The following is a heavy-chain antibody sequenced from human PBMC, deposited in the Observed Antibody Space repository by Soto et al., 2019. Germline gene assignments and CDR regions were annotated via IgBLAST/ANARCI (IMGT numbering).Heavy chain of an antibody. CDR1: GGTFSSYA. J-gene: IGHJ6*02. Sequence: ASVKVSCKASGGTFSSYAISWVRQAPGQGLEWMGGIIPIFGTANYAQKFQGRVTITADESTSTAYMELSSLRSEDTAVYYCARVAVSSSWDYYGMDVWGQGTTVTVSS. V-gene: IGHV1-69*13. CDR3: ARVAVSSSWDYYGMDV. CDR2: IIPIFGTA. D-gene: IGHD6-13*01.